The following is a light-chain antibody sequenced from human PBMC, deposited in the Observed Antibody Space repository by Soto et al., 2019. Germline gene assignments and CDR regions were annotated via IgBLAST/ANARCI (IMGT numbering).Light chain of an antibody. CDR1: QSVSSN. V-gene: IGKV3-15*01. CDR3: QHYNNWPAWK. J-gene: IGKJ1*01. CDR2: GAS. Sequence: EIVMTQSPATLSVSPGERATLSCRASQSVSSNLAWYQQKPGQAPRLLIYGASTRATGIPARFSGSGSGTEFTLTITSLQSEDFAVYYCQHYNNWPAWKFGQGTKVDIK.